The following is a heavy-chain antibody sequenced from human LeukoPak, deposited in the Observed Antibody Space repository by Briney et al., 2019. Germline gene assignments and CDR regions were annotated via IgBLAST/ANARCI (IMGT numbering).Heavy chain of an antibody. CDR1: GGTFSSYA. D-gene: IGHD1-1*01. CDR2: IIPILGIA. J-gene: IGHJ4*02. V-gene: IGHV1-69*04. Sequence: SVKVSCKASGGTFSSYAISWVRQAPGQGLEWMGRIIPILGIANYAQKFQGRVTITADKSTSTAYMELSSLRSEDTAVYYCARKGSMGNDEEGDYWGQGTLVTVSS. CDR3: ARKGSMGNDEEGDY.